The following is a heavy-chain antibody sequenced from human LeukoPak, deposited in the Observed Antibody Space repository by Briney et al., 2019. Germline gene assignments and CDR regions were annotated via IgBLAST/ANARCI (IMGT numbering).Heavy chain of an antibody. CDR3: GKDISSYDYDHLPATTDS. CDR1: GFTFSSYA. V-gene: IGHV3-23*01. J-gene: IGHJ5*01. D-gene: IGHD5-18*01. CDR2: ISNSGGSV. Sequence: GGSLRLSCAASGFTFSSYAVSWVRQAPGKGLEWVAGISNSGGSVYYADSVKGRFTISRDNSKNTLYLHMNSLRAEDTALYYCGKDISSYDYDHLPATTDSSGQGTLVTVSS.